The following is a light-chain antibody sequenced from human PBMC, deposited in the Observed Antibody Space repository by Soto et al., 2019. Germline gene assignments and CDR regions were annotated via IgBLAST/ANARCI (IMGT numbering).Light chain of an antibody. J-gene: IGKJ5*01. CDR1: QDIRND. Sequence: DMHMNQSPYSQSASVGDRVTITCRASQDIRNDLGWFQQKPGKAPERLIYDASSLQSGVPSRFSGTGSGTDFSLTVRSVLPEDPATYYCVQDCSYVFSFGHG. CDR3: VQDCSYVFS. V-gene: IGKV1-17*01. CDR2: DAS.